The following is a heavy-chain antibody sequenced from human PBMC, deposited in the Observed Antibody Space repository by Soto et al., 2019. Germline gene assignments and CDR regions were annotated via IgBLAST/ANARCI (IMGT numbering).Heavy chain of an antibody. D-gene: IGHD5-12*01. CDR1: GGTFNSYT. V-gene: IGHV1-69*08. CDR2: IIPIVGIA. J-gene: IGHJ6*03. CDR3: AREPTIQEYYYYYMDV. Sequence: QVQLVQSGAGVKKPGSSVKVSCKTSGGTFNSYTINWVRQAPGQGLEWMGRIIPIVGIANYAQKFQGRVTITADKSTSTAYMELSSLRSEDTAVYYCAREPTIQEYYYYYMDVWGKGTTVTVSS.